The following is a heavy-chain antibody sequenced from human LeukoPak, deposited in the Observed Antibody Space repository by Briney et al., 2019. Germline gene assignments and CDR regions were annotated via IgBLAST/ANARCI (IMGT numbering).Heavy chain of an antibody. V-gene: IGHV3-23*01. J-gene: IGHJ4*02. D-gene: IGHD3-9*01. CDR1: VYTFSYA. Sequence: GGPLRLSCGASVYTFSYAMNWVRQAPGKGLEWVLAICGSGDSTYYGHSVEGRFTISRDNSKNTLYLQMNSLRAEDTAVYYCAINNYDSLTHFDYWGQGTLVTVSS. CDR3: AINNYDSLTHFDY. CDR2: ICGSGDST.